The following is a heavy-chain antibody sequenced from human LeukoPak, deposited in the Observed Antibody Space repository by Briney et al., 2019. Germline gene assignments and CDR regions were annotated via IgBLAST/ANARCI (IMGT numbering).Heavy chain of an antibody. J-gene: IGHJ3*02. Sequence: GGSLRLSCAASGFTFSTYWMSWVRQAPGKGLEWVANIKQDGSEKYYVDSVKGRFTISRDNAQKSLYLQMSSLGAEDTAVYYCAKDLRGRPDDAFDIWGQGTMVTVSS. D-gene: IGHD3-10*01. CDR1: GFTFSTYW. V-gene: IGHV3-7*03. CDR3: AKDLRGRPDDAFDI. CDR2: IKQDGSEK.